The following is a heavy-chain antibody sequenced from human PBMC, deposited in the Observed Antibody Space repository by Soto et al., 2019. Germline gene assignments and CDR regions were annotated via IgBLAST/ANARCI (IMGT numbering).Heavy chain of an antibody. Sequence: PGGSLRLSCAASGFTFDDYAMHWVRQAPGKGLEWVSGISWNSGSIGYADSVKGRFTISRDNAKNSLYLQMNSLRAEDTALYYCAKDIGEGAVAGTSYRYYYGMDVWGQGTTVTVSS. D-gene: IGHD6-19*01. V-gene: IGHV3-9*01. CDR1: GFTFDDYA. CDR2: ISWNSGSI. CDR3: AKDIGEGAVAGTSYRYYYGMDV. J-gene: IGHJ6*02.